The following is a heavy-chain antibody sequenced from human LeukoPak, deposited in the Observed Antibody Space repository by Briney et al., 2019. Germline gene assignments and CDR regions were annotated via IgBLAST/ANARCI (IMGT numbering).Heavy chain of an antibody. CDR1: GFTFSSYA. D-gene: IGHD1-1*01. CDR2: IKSKTEGETT. CDR3: TTGVVAKTDRRRFDP. V-gene: IGHV3-15*01. Sequence: GGSLRLSCAASGFTFSSYAMHWVRQAPGKGLEWVGRIKSKTEGETTDYAGPVKGRFTISRDDSKNTLYLQMNSLKIEDTAVYYCTTGVVAKTDRRRFDPWGQGTLVTVSS. J-gene: IGHJ5*02.